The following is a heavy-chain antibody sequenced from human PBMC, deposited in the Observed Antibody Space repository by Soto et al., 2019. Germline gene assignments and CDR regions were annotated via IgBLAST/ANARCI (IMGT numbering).Heavy chain of an antibody. CDR2: IYWDDDE. D-gene: IGHD3-10*01. J-gene: IGHJ6*02. CDR1: GFSLNTGGVG. V-gene: IGHV2-5*02. Sequence: ITLKESGPTLVKPTQTLTLTCTFSGFSLNTGGVGVGWVRQPRGKAMEWLALIYWDDDERYRPSLRSRLNIPKETINNQGVLTMTNMDPEDTATYYCVRNWRYYGGDYYYGMDAWGQGTTVTVSS. CDR3: VRNWRYYGGDYYYGMDA.